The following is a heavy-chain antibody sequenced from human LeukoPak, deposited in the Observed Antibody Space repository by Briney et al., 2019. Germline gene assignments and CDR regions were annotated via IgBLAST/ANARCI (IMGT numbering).Heavy chain of an antibody. J-gene: IGHJ3*01. CDR2: IWYDGSNK. D-gene: IGHD6-19*01. CDR3: ARDSSGWGLAV. Sequence: GGSLRLSCAASGFTFSSYGMHWVRQAPGKGLEWVAVIWYDGSNKYYADSVKGRFTISRVNCNNTLYPQMNSLRAGDMAGYYSARDSSGWGLAVWGQGTMVTVSS. V-gene: IGHV3-33*01. CDR1: GFTFSSYG.